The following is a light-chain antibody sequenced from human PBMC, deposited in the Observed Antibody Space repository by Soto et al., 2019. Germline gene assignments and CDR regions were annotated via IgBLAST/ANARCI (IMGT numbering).Light chain of an antibody. CDR3: QQRGNWPPT. Sequence: EIVLTQSPATLSLSPRERATLSCRASQSISSYLAWYQQKPGQAPRLLIYDASNRATGIPARFSGGGTGTDFTLTISSLEAEDFAVYYCQQRGNWPPTFGGGTKVEIK. CDR2: DAS. V-gene: IGKV3-11*01. J-gene: IGKJ4*02. CDR1: QSISSY.